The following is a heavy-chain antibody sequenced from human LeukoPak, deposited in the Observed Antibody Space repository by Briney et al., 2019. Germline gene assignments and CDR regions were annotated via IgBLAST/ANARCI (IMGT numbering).Heavy chain of an antibody. J-gene: IGHJ4*02. CDR1: GYSISSGYY. CDR2: IYHSGST. D-gene: IGHD4-11*01. V-gene: IGHV4-38-2*02. Sequence: PSETLSLTCTVSGYSISSGYYWGWIRQPPGKGLEWIGSIYHSGSTYYNPSLKSRVTISVDTSKNQFSLKLSSVTAADTAVYYCARVGYSNLDYWGQGTLVTVSS. CDR3: ARVGYSNLDY.